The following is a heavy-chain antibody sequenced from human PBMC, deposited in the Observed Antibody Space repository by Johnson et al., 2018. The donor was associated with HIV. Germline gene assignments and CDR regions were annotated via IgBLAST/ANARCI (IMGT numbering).Heavy chain of an antibody. D-gene: IGHD3-22*01. CDR1: GFTFSDYA. J-gene: IGHJ3*02. Sequence: VQLVESGGGVVQPGRSLRLSCSASGFTFSDYAMHWVRQAPGKGLQWVAVISYDGSNKYYADSVKGRFPISRDNSKNTLYLQMNSLRAEDTAVYYCARVGDGSGYYFDAFDIWGQGTMVTVSS. CDR2: ISYDGSNK. V-gene: IGHV3-30*04. CDR3: ARVGDGSGYYFDAFDI.